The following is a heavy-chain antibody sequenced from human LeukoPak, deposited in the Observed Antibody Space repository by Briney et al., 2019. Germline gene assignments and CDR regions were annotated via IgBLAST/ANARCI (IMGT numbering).Heavy chain of an antibody. CDR1: GFTFTNHY. CDR3: AKDLKTSSGYYGQLTALFDY. D-gene: IGHD6-19*01. CDR2: IRNKPNDYTT. Sequence: GGSLRLSCAASGFTFTNHYMDWVRQAPGKGLEWVGRIRNKPNDYTTDYAASVKGRFTISRDDSKNSLYLQMNSLRAEDTAVYFCAKDLKTSSGYYGQLTALFDYWGQGTLVTVSS. V-gene: IGHV3-72*01. J-gene: IGHJ4*02.